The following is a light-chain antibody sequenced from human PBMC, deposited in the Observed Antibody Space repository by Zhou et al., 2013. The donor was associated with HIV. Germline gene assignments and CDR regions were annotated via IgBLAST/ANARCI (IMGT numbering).Light chain of an antibody. CDR3: QKYNSYPPT. CDR1: QSISSW. J-gene: IGKJ4*01. CDR2: KAS. Sequence: DIQMTQSPSTLSASVGDRVTITCRASQSISSWLAWYQQKPGKAPKLLIYKASSLESGVPSRFRGSGSGTDFTLTISSLQPEDIATYYCQKYNSYPPTFGGGTKVEIK. V-gene: IGKV1-5*03.